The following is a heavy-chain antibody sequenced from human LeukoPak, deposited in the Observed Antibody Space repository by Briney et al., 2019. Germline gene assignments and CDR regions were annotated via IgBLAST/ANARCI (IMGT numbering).Heavy chain of an antibody. CDR1: GFTFSSYA. Sequence: YPGGSLRLSCSASGFTFSSYAMHCVRQAPGKGLEYVSAISSNGGSTYYADSVKGRFTISRDNSKNTLYLQMNSLRAEDTAVYYCARDPDTILGVVIEYYYGMDVWGQGTTVTVSS. CDR3: ARDPDTILGVVIEYYYGMDV. CDR2: ISSNGGST. D-gene: IGHD3-3*01. J-gene: IGHJ6*02. V-gene: IGHV3-64*04.